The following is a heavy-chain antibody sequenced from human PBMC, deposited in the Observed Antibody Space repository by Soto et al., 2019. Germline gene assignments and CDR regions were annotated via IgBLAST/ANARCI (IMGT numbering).Heavy chain of an antibody. CDR2: VHISGHS. CDR3: ARVRQGCSANNCYFDP. D-gene: IGHD1-1*01. CDR1: GGSIRAPDW. J-gene: IGHJ5*01. V-gene: IGHV4-4*02. Sequence: PSETLSLTCAVSGGSIRAPDWWNWVRQSPDKGLEWIAEVHISGHSNYNPSLRSRVSVSIDSSKNQFYLNLNSVTAADTAIYYCARVRQGCSANNCYFDPWGQGTQVTVSS.